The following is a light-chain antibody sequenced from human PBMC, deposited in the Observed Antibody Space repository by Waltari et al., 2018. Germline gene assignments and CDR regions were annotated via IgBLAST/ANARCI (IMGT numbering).Light chain of an antibody. CDR2: AAS. V-gene: IGKV3D-15*01. CDR3: QQYNKRPYT. J-gene: IGKJ2*01. CDR1: QPVSRN. Sequence: EIVLTQSPATLSVSPGDRVTLSCGASQPVSRNLAWYQQRPGQAPRFLIYAASSRATVIPARFSGSGSGTEFILTISSLQSEDFAVYYFQQYNKRPYTFGQGTKVEIK.